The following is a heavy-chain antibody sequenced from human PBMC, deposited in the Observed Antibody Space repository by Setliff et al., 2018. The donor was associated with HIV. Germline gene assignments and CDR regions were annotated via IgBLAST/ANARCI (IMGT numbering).Heavy chain of an antibody. J-gene: IGHJ4*01. V-gene: IGHV4-30-2*01. CDR1: GASISSGDYS. CDR2: FYHSGNT. D-gene: IGHD3-10*01. Sequence: SLTCAISGASISSGDYSWSWIRQPPGRDLEWIGYFYHSGNTYYSPSLHSRVTLSVDKSKNEFYLSLASVTAADTAVYYCARDRGEKGYFDSWGHGALVTVSS. CDR3: ARDRGEKGYFDS.